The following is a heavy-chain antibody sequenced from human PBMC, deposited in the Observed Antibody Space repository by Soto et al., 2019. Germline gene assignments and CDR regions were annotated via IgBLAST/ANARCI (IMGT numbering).Heavy chain of an antibody. CDR3: AREAVAGQNWFDP. D-gene: IGHD6-19*01. CDR1: GGTFSSYA. Sequence: SVKVSCKASGGTFSSYAISWVRQAPGQGLEWMGGIIPIFGTANYAQKFQGRVTITADKSTSTAYMELSSLRSEDTAVYYCAREAVAGQNWFDPWGQGTLVTVSS. CDR2: IIPIFGTA. J-gene: IGHJ5*02. V-gene: IGHV1-69*06.